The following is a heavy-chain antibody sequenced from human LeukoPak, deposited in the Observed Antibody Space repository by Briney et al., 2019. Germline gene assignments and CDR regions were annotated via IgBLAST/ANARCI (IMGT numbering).Heavy chain of an antibody. J-gene: IGHJ4*02. V-gene: IGHV3-30*04. CDR3: ASQIAAAGTYLTPHY. CDR1: GITFNTYS. CDR2: ISYDGSNK. Sequence: GGSLRLSCAASGITFNTYSMHWVRQAPGKGLEWVAAISYDGSNKYYADSVKGRFTVSRDNSKNTLYLQLNSLRAEDTAVYYWASQIAAAGTYLTPHYWGQGTLVTVCS. D-gene: IGHD6-13*01.